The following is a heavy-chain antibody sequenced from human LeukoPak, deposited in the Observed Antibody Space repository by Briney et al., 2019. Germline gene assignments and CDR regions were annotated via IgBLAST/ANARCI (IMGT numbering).Heavy chain of an antibody. Sequence: SETLSLTCTVSGGSISSGSNYWSWIRQPAGKGLEWIGRIYTSGSTNYNPSLKSRVTISVDTSKNQFSLKLSSVTAADTAVYYCARLRDNWFDPWGQGTLVTVSS. CDR2: IYTSGST. CDR1: GGSISSGSNY. V-gene: IGHV4-61*02. CDR3: ARLRDNWFDP. J-gene: IGHJ5*02.